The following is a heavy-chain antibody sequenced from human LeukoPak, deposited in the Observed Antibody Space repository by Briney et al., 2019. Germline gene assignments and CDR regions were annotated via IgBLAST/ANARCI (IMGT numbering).Heavy chain of an antibody. CDR1: GYTFTSYY. Sequence: GASVKVPCKASGYTFTSYYMHWVRQAPGQGLEWMGIINPSGGSTSYAQKFQGRVTMTRDTSTSTVYMELSSLRSEDTAVYYCAAASNYYDRSNYYSYAMDVWGQGTTVTVSS. D-gene: IGHD3-22*01. J-gene: IGHJ6*02. V-gene: IGHV1-46*01. CDR2: INPSGGST. CDR3: AAASNYYDRSNYYSYAMDV.